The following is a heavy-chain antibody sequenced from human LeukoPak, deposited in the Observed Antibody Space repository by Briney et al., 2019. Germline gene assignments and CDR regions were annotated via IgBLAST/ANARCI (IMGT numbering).Heavy chain of an antibody. CDR2: IIPIFGTA. D-gene: IGHD3-22*01. CDR3: ARDWLGDYYDSSGTGINWFDP. CDR1: GGTFSSYA. Sequence: GASVKVSCKASGGTFSSYAISWVRQAPGQGLEWMGGIIPIFGTANYAQKFQGRVTITADESTSTAYMELSSLRSEDTAVYYCARDWLGDYYDSSGTGINWFDPWGQGTLVTVSS. V-gene: IGHV1-69*13. J-gene: IGHJ5*02.